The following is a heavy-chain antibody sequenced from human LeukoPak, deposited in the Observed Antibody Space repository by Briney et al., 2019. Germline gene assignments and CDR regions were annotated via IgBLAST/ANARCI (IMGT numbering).Heavy chain of an antibody. CDR3: AREAQPYSSSWRAAFDF. J-gene: IGHJ3*01. CDR2: ICASGST. Sequence: PSQTLSLTCPVSGDSIGSGTFCWNWVRQSAGTGLEWIGRICASGSTDYNPSLKSRVTMSVDTSRAQFSLKLTSVTAADTAVYYCAREAQPYSSSWRAAFDFWGHGTMVTVSS. CDR1: GDSIGSGTFC. D-gene: IGHD6-13*01. V-gene: IGHV4-61*02.